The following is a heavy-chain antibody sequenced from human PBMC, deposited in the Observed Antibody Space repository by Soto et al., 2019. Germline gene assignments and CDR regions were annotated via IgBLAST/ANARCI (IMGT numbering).Heavy chain of an antibody. D-gene: IGHD3-10*01. CDR3: ARETGSESYWGWFDP. V-gene: IGHV4-34*01. Sequence: QVQLQQWGAGLLKPSETLSLTCAVYGGSFSGYYWSWIRQPPGKGLEWIGEINHSGSTNYNPSLKIRVTISVDTSKNQFSLKLSSVTAADTALYYCARETGSESYWGWFDPWGQGTLVTVSS. CDR1: GGSFSGYY. CDR2: INHSGST. J-gene: IGHJ5*02.